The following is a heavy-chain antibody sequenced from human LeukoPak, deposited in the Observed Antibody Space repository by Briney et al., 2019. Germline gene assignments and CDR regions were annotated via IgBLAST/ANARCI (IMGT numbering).Heavy chain of an antibody. CDR2: IYYSGST. CDR3: ARHSKDIVVVVAALNWFDP. D-gene: IGHD2-15*01. V-gene: IGHV4-39*01. J-gene: IGHJ5*02. Sequence: SETLSLTCTVSGGSISGSSYYWGWIRQPPGKGLEWIGSIYYSGSTYYNPSLKSRVTISVDTSKNQFSLKLRSVTAADTAVYYCARHSKDIVVVVAALNWFDPWGKGTLVTVSS. CDR1: GGSISGSSYY.